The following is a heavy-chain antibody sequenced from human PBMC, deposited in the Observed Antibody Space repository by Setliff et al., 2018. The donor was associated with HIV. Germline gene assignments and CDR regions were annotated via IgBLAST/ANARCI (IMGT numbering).Heavy chain of an antibody. Sequence: SVKVSCKASGGTFSSYAISWVRQAPGQGLEWMGGIIPMFGAANYAQKFQGRVTMTTDTSTSIAYMELKSLRSEDTAVYYCARDHHSGRGSNFPWYSDLWGRGTLVTVSS. CDR3: ARDHHSGRGSNFPWYSDL. D-gene: IGHD1-26*01. J-gene: IGHJ2*01. CDR2: IIPMFGAA. V-gene: IGHV1-69*05. CDR1: GGTFSSYA.